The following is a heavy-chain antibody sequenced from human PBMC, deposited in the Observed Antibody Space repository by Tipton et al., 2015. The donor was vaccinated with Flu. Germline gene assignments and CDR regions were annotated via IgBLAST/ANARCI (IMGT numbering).Heavy chain of an antibody. CDR3: ARGSVVVAATGGYYFDY. CDR2: IHRTGNT. D-gene: IGHD2-15*01. Sequence: TLSLTCSVSGDSIGSRYYWGWIRQPPGKGLEWIGNIHRTGNTYHNPSLRSRVTISVDTSKNQFSLKLSSVTAADTAVYYCARGSVVVAATGGYYFDYWGQGTLVTVSS. CDR1: GDSIGSRYY. V-gene: IGHV4-38-2*02. J-gene: IGHJ4*02.